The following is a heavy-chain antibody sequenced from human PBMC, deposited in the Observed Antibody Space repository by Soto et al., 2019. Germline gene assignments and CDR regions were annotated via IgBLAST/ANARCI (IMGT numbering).Heavy chain of an antibody. CDR2: INHSGST. J-gene: IGHJ5*02. CDR1: GGSFSDYY. CDR3: ARSVFP. Sequence: SETLSLTCAVYGGSFSDYYWTWIRQPPGKGLEWIGEINHSGSTNYNPSLKSRVTIPVDTSKNQFSLKLTSVTAADTAVYYCARSVFPWGQGTLVTVSS. V-gene: IGHV4-34*01.